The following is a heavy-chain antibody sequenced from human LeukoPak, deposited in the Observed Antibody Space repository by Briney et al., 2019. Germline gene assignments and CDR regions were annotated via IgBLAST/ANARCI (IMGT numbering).Heavy chain of an antibody. Sequence: GGSLRLSCAASGFTFSSYSMNWVRQAPGKGLEWVSSISSSSSYIYYADSVKGRFTISRDNAKNSLYLQMNSLRAEDTAVYYCARDGEPPYYDILTGSSQSANWFDPWGQGTLVTVSS. V-gene: IGHV3-21*01. CDR3: ARDGEPPYYDILTGSSQSANWFDP. CDR2: ISSSSSYI. J-gene: IGHJ5*02. CDR1: GFTFSSYS. D-gene: IGHD3-9*01.